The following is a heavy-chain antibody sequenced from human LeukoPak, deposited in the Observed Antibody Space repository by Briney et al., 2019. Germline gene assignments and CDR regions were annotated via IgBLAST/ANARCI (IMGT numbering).Heavy chain of an antibody. D-gene: IGHD6-6*01. CDR2: INHSGST. J-gene: IGHJ5*02. Sequence: PSETLSLTCAVYGGSFSGYYWSWIRQPPGKGLEWIGEINHSGSTNYNPSLKSRVTISVDTSKSQFSLKLSSVTAADTAVYYCARGGGAARFDPWGQGTLVTVSS. V-gene: IGHV4-34*01. CDR1: GGSFSGYY. CDR3: ARGGGAARFDP.